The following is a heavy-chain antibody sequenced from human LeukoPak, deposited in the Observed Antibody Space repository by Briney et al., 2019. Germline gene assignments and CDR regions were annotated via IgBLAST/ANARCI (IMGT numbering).Heavy chain of an antibody. CDR3: ARDPGYESWSPFWGGMDV. CDR2: ITRDGGST. J-gene: IGHJ6*04. CDR1: GFTFSSSW. Sequence: GGSLRLSCAASGFTFSSSWMHWVRHAPGKGLVWVSRITRDGGSTTYADSVKGRFTTSRDNAHNTLYLQMDSLRDDDPAVYYCARDPGYESWSPFWGGMDVWRKGTTVIVSS. D-gene: IGHD3-16*01. V-gene: IGHV3-74*01.